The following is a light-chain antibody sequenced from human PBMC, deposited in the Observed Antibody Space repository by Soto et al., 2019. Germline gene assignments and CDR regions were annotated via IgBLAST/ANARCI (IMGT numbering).Light chain of an antibody. CDR1: SGHSSYT. V-gene: IGLV4-69*01. CDR3: QTWGTGFHVV. Sequence: QPVLTQSPSASASLGASAKLTCTLTSGHSSYTIAWHQQQPEKGPRYLMKVNSDGSHSKGDGIPDRFSGSSSGAERYLTISRRQSEDEADYYCQTWGTGFHVVFGGGTQLTVL. J-gene: IGLJ2*01. CDR2: VNSDGSH.